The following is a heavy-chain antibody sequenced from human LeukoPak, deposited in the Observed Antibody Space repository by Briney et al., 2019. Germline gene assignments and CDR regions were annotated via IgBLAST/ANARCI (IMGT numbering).Heavy chain of an antibody. D-gene: IGHD6-13*01. CDR3: ARDPGYSSSWYVGYFDY. CDR2: ISYDGRQN. V-gene: IGHV3-30*04. J-gene: IGHJ4*02. CDR1: GFTFSTYA. Sequence: GRSLRLSCAASGFTFSTYAMNWVRQAPGKGLEWVAVISYDGRQNYYADSVKGRFTISRDNSKNTLYLQMNSLRAEDTAVYYCARDPGYSSSWYVGYFDYWGQGTLVTVSS.